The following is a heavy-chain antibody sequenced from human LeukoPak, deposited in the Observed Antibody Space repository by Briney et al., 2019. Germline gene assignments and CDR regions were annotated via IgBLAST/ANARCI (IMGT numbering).Heavy chain of an antibody. CDR1: RFTFSSYA. V-gene: IGHV3-23*01. CDR3: AKDERYSSGWVRY. CDR2: ISGSGGST. J-gene: IGHJ4*02. D-gene: IGHD6-19*01. Sequence: PGGSLRLSCAASRFTFSSYAMSWVRQAPGKGLEWVSAISGSGGSTYYADSVQGRFTISRDNSKNTLYLQMNSLRAEDTAVYYCAKDERYSSGWVRYWGQGTLVTVSS.